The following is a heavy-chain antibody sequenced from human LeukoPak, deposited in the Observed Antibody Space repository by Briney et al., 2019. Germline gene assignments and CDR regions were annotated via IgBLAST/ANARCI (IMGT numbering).Heavy chain of an antibody. CDR3: AKDPPGAGGYDI. Sequence: GGSLRLSCAASGFTFSSYAMSWVRQDPGKGLEWVSTISDRGVITYYADSVKGRFTISRDNSKNTLYLQMNSLRAEDTAVYYCAKDPPGAGGYDIWGQGTMVTVSS. CDR2: ISDRGVIT. V-gene: IGHV3-23*01. CDR1: GFTFSSYA. D-gene: IGHD2-8*02. J-gene: IGHJ3*02.